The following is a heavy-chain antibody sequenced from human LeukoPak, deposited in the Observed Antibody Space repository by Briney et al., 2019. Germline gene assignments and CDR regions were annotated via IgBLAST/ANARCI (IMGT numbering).Heavy chain of an antibody. Sequence: ASAKVSCKASGGTFSSYAISWVRQAPGQGLEWMGRIIPILGIANYAQKFQGRVTITADKSTSTAYMELSSLRSEDTAVYYCAKDKALWWTRDGNDGHWGQGTLVTVSS. J-gene: IGHJ4*02. CDR3: AKDKALWWTRDGNDGH. D-gene: IGHD2-21*01. V-gene: IGHV1-69*04. CDR2: IIPILGIA. CDR1: GGTFSSYA.